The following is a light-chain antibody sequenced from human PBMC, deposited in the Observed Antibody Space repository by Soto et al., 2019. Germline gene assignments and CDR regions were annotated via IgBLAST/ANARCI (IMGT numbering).Light chain of an antibody. Sequence: QSALTQPASASGSPGQSITISCTGTSSDVGGYNYVSWYQQHPGKAPKLMIYEVTNRPSGVSNRFSGSKSGNTASLTISGLQPEDEADYYCSSYISTGTGTVVVFGTGTKVTVL. J-gene: IGLJ1*01. CDR3: SSYISTGTGTVVV. CDR2: EVT. V-gene: IGLV2-14*03. CDR1: SSDVGGYNY.